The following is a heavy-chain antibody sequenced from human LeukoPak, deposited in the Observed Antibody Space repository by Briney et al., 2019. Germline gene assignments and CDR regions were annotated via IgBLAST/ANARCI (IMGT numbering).Heavy chain of an antibody. CDR1: GYTFTTYG. CDR2: ISAYNGNT. V-gene: IGHV1-18*01. CDR3: ARVSVGAGRQDY. J-gene: IGHJ4*02. D-gene: IGHD1-26*01. Sequence: ASVKVSSTASGYTFTTYGISWVRQAPGQGLEWMGWISAYNGNTNYAQKLQGRVTMTTDTSTSTAYMELRSLRSDDTAVYYCARVSVGAGRQDYWGQGTLVTVSS.